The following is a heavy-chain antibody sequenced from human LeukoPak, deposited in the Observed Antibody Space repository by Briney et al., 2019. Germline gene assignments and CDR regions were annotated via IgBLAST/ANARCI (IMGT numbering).Heavy chain of an antibody. CDR3: ARDRFSPTVVTIYYYYMDV. Sequence: GASVKVSCKASGYTFTSYGISWVRQAPGQGLEWMGWISPYNINTNYAQKFQGRVTMTRDTSISTAYMGLSRLRSDDTAVYYCARDRFSPTVVTIYYYYMDVWGKGTTVTVSS. CDR1: GYTFTSYG. D-gene: IGHD4-23*01. V-gene: IGHV1-18*01. J-gene: IGHJ6*03. CDR2: ISPYNINT.